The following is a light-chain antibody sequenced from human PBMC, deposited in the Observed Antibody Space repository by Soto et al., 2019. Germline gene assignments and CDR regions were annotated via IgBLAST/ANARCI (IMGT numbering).Light chain of an antibody. V-gene: IGKV3D-20*02. CDR2: DAS. CDR3: QQANSFPLT. Sequence: EIVLTQSPGTLSLSPGEGATLSCRASQSVSSSYLAWYQQKPGQAPRLLIYDASNRATGIPARFSGSGSGTDVTLTISSLQPEDCATYYCQQANSFPLTFGGGTKVDIK. J-gene: IGKJ4*01. CDR1: QSVSSSY.